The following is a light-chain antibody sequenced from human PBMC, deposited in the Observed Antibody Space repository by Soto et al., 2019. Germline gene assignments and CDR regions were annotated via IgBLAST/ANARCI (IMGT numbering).Light chain of an antibody. CDR2: GAS. CDR1: QSVSSN. J-gene: IGKJ4*01. Sequence: EIVMTQSPATLSVSPRERATLSCRASQSVSSNLAWYQQKPGQAPRPLIYGASTSATGIPARFSGSGSWTAFTLTISSLQSEDFAVYYCQQYNNWLTFGGGTKVEIK. CDR3: QQYNNWLT. V-gene: IGKV3-15*01.